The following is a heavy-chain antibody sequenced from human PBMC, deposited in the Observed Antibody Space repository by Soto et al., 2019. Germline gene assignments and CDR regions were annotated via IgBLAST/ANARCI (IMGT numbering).Heavy chain of an antibody. J-gene: IGHJ6*02. V-gene: IGHV3-15*07. CDR1: GFTFSNAW. D-gene: IGHD5-12*01. CDR3: TTGMVATIYYYYYGMDV. Sequence: GGSLRLSCAASGFTFSNAWMNWVRQAPGKGLEWVGRIKSKTDGGTTDYAAPVKGRFTISRDDSKNTLYLQMNSLKTEDTAVYYCTTGMVATIYYYYYGMDVWGQGTTVTVSS. CDR2: IKSKTDGGTT.